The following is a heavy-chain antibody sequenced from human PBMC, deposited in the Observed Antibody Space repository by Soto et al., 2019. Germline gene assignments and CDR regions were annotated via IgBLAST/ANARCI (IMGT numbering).Heavy chain of an antibody. CDR3: ARIGWGGDS. CDR1: GGSVRTGSYH. CDR2: IPNNGSP. V-gene: IGHV4-61*01. J-gene: IGHJ4*02. D-gene: IGHD7-27*01. Sequence: QVQLQESGPGRVKPSETLSLTCGVSGGSVRTGSYHWSWIRQPPGKGLEWIGFIPNNGSPDYNPSLKSRVVVSIDRSKNQFSLKVNSVTAADTAVDFCARIGWGGDSWGQGTLVTVSS.